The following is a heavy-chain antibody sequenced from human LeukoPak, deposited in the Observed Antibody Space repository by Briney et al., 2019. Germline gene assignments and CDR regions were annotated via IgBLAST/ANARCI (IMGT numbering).Heavy chain of an antibody. CDR2: IIPIFGTA. V-gene: IGHV1-69*01. D-gene: IGHD6-19*01. CDR1: GGTFSSYA. J-gene: IGHJ5*02. CDR3: ARVPSLEPYSSGWGGWFGP. Sequence: VASVKVSCKASGGTFSSYAISWVRQAPGQGLEWMGGIIPIFGTANYAQKFQGRVTITADESTSTAYMELSSLRSEDTAVYYCARVPSLEPYSSGWGGWFGPWGQGTLVTVSS.